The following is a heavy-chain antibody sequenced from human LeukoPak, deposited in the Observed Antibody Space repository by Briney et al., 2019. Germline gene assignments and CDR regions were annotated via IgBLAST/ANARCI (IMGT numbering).Heavy chain of an antibody. CDR2: IYHSGST. CDR3: ARARRDGYNNFDY. CDR1: GGSISSYY. V-gene: IGHV4-4*09. Sequence: SETLSLTCTVSGGSISSYYWSWIRQPPGKGLEWIGYIYHSGSTYYNPSLKSRVTISVDRSKNQFSLKLSSVTAADTAVYYCARARRDGYNNFDYWGQGTLVTVSS. J-gene: IGHJ4*02. D-gene: IGHD5-24*01.